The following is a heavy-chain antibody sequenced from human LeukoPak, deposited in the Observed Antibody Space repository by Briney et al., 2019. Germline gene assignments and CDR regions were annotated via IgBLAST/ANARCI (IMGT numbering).Heavy chain of an antibody. J-gene: IGHJ6*03. D-gene: IGHD3-16*02. CDR1: GGTFSSYA. CDR2: IIPIFGTA. CDR3: ARVSLRSPRSDYYYYYMDV. V-gene: IGHV1-69*06. Sequence: ASVKVSCKASGGTFSSYAISWVRQAPGQGLEWMGGIIPIFGTANYAQEFQGRVTITADKSTSTAYMELSSLRSEDTAVYYCARVSLRSPRSDYYYYYMDVWGKGTTVTVSS.